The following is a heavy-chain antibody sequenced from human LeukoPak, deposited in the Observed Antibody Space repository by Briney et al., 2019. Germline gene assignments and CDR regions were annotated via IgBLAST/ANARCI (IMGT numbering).Heavy chain of an antibody. CDR2: ISAYNGNT. CDR3: ARDGYCSGGSCYSYNWFDP. Sequence: ASVKVSCKASSYTFTSYGISWVRQAPGQGLEWMGWISAYNGNTNYAQKLQGRVTMTTDTSTSTAYMELRSLRSDDTAVYYCARDGYCSGGSCYSYNWFDPWGQGTLVTVSS. D-gene: IGHD2-15*01. CDR1: SYTFTSYG. V-gene: IGHV1-18*01. J-gene: IGHJ5*02.